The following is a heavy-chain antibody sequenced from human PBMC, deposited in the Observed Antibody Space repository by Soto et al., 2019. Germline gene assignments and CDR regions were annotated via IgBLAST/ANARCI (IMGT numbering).Heavy chain of an antibody. J-gene: IGHJ4*02. CDR1: GYTLTSFY. CDR2: ISPTTGCT. D-gene: IGHD6-19*01. CDR3: ARPPGYISSWYYIEF. V-gene: IGHV1-2*02. Sequence: ASVKVSCKTSGYTLTSFYIHWLRQAPGQGLEWRGRISPTTGCTNDAQRFQGRVTVTWETSTNTAYMEVNSQISDDTDGYYCARPPGYISSWYYIEFWGQGTLVTVSS.